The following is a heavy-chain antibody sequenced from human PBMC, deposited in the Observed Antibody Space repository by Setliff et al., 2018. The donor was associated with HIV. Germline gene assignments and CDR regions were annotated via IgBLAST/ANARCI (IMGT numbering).Heavy chain of an antibody. CDR2: ISSNGGST. D-gene: IGHD4-17*01. J-gene: IGHJ3*02. Sequence: SCKASGYTFTSYAMHWVRQAPGKGLEYVSAISSNGGSTYYANSVKGRFTISRDNSKNTLYLQMGSLRAEDMAVYYCARALYGDYGAFDIWGQGTMVTVAS. CDR1: GYTFTSYA. CDR3: ARALYGDYGAFDI. V-gene: IGHV3-64*01.